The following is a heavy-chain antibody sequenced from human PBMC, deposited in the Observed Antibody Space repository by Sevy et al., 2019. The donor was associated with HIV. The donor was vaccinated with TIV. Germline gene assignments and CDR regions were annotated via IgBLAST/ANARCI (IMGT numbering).Heavy chain of an antibody. Sequence: GGSLRLSCAASGFTFSNYVMHWVRQAPGKGLEWVALISLHGTNKDYRESVKGRFTISRDDAKNTVYVEMTSLTVEDTALYYCVRETGGSGSAGYFGDWGQGTLVTVSS. D-gene: IGHD2-15*01. V-gene: IGHV3-30*04. CDR2: ISLHGTNK. CDR1: GFTFSNYV. J-gene: IGHJ4*02. CDR3: VRETGGSGSAGYFGD.